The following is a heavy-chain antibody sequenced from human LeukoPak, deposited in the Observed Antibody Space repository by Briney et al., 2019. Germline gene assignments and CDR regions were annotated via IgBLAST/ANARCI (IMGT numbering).Heavy chain of an antibody. J-gene: IGHJ4*01. CDR1: GFTLSSYW. Sequence: GSLRLSRAASGFTLSSYWMHSVRQAPRKGVVWVSRINSDVSSTSYADSVKGRFTISRDNVKNPLYLQMNSLRAEDTAVYYCGGDHDYGIDYWGHGAPGTVSS. V-gene: IGHV3-74*01. D-gene: IGHD4-17*01. CDR2: INSDVSST. CDR3: GGDHDYGIDY.